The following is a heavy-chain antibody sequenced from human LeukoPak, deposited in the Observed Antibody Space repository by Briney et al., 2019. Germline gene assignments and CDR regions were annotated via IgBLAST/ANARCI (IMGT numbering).Heavy chain of an antibody. V-gene: IGHV3-21*01. CDR2: ISTSSSYI. CDR3: ARAMDNFYYYYGMDV. Sequence: GGSLRLSCAGSGFTFSRYSMSWVRQAPGKGLEWVSSISTSSSYIYYGDSVKGRFTTSRDNARNSLFLEMNSLRVEDTAVYYCARAMDNFYYYYGMDVWGQGTTVTVSS. J-gene: IGHJ6*02. D-gene: IGHD3-10*01. CDR1: GFTFSRYS.